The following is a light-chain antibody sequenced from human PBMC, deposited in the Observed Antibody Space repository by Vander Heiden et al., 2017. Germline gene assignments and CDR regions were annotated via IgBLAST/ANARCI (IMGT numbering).Light chain of an antibody. CDR2: DAS. CDR3: QQYTSYSRT. V-gene: IGKV1-5*01. J-gene: IGKJ1*01. Sequence: DIQMTQSPSTLSASVGDRVTITCRASQSISTWLAWYQQKPGKAPKFLIYDASSLESGVPSRFSGSGAGTEFTLTINSLQPDDFATYYCQQYTSYSRTFGQGTKVEIK. CDR1: QSISTW.